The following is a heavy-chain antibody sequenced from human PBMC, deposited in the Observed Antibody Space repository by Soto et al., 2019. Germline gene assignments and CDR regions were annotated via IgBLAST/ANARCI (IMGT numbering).Heavy chain of an antibody. J-gene: IGHJ4*02. Sequence: SETLSLTCSVSGGSITSGDYYWTWIRQHPGKGLEWIAYIHYDGRTYYNPSLQSRTATSVDTSKNQFSLELNSVTDADTAVYYCARRHSSSGGGFDYWGRGTLVTVSS. D-gene: IGHD2-2*01. V-gene: IGHV4-31*02. CDR1: GGSITSGDYY. CDR3: ARRHSSSGGGFDY. CDR2: IHYDGRT.